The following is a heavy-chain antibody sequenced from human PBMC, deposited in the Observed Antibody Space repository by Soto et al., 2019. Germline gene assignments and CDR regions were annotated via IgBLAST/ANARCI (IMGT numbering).Heavy chain of an antibody. V-gene: IGHV3-33*01. CDR1: GFTFSSYG. D-gene: IGHD2-8*02. CDR3: ARGLVGFFHIDY. J-gene: IGHJ4*02. CDR2: IWYDGSNK. Sequence: LRLSCEGSGFTFSSYGMHWVRQAPGKGLEWVAGIWYDGSNKYYGDSVMGRFTISRDNSKNTVYLQMNSLRAEDTALYYCARGLVGFFHIDYWGQGTLVTVSS.